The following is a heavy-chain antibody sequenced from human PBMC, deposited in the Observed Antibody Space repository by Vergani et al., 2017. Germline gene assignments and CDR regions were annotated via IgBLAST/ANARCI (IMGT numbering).Heavy chain of an antibody. CDR1: GFTFDDYA. D-gene: IGHD3-10*01. J-gene: IGHJ6*02. V-gene: IGHV3-43*02. CDR3: AXDDGYGSGSYYNWDYYYYGMDV. Sequence: EVQLVESGGGVVQPGGSLRLSCAASGFTFDDYAMHWVRQAPGKGLEWVSLISGDGGSTYYADSVKGRFTISRDNSKNSLYLQMNSLRTEDTALYHCAXDDGYGSGSYYNWDYYYYGMDVWGQGTTVTVSS. CDR2: ISGDGGST.